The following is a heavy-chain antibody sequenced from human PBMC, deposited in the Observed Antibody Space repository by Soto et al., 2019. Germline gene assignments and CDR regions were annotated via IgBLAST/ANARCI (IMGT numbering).Heavy chain of an antibody. V-gene: IGHV3-15*07. D-gene: IGHD6-19*01. CDR2: IKSKTDGGTT. Sequence: GGSLRLSCAASGFTFSNAWMNWVRQAPGKGLEWVGRIKSKTDGGTTDYAAPVKGRFTISRDGSENTLYLQMNSLKTEDTAVYYCTTVRGYSRGWFGIWGQGTMVTVSS. J-gene: IGHJ3*02. CDR3: TTVRGYSRGWFGI. CDR1: GFTFSNAW.